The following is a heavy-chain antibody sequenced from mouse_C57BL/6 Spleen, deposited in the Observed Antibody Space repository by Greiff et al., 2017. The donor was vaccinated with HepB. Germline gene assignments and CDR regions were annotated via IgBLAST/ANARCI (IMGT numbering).Heavy chain of an antibody. V-gene: IGHV3-6*01. Sequence: VQLKESGPGLVKPSQSLSLTCSVTGYSITSGYYWNWIRQFPGNKLEWMGYISYDGSKNYNPSLKNRISITRDTSKNQFFLKLNSVTTEDTAAYYCARGGFAYWGQGTLVTVSA. CDR1: GYSITSGYY. J-gene: IGHJ3*01. CDR2: ISYDGSK. CDR3: ARGGFAY.